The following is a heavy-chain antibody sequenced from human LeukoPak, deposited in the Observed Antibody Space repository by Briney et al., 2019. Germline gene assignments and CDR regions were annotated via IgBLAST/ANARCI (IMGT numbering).Heavy chain of an antibody. D-gene: IGHD5-12*01. CDR3: VKRGNVANFDS. J-gene: IGHJ4*02. V-gene: IGHV4-4*02. Sequence: SGTLSLTCAVSGGSISSSNWWSWVRQPPGKGLEWIGEIYHSGSTNYQPSLKSRVTMSVDKSKGQFSLKLSSVTAADTAVYYCVKRGNVANFDSWGQGILVTVSS. CDR1: GGSISSSNW. CDR2: IYHSGST.